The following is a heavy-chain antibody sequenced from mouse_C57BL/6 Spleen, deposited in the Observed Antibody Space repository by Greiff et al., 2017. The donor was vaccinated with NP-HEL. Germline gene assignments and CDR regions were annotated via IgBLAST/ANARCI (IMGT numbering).Heavy chain of an antibody. CDR3: ARGIDGYYWYFDV. D-gene: IGHD2-3*01. CDR1: GYSFTDYN. J-gene: IGHJ1*03. V-gene: IGHV1-39*01. Sequence: EVQLQQSGPELVKPGASVKISCKASGYSFTDYNMNWVKQSNGKSLEWIGVINPNLGTTSHNHKFKGKATLTVDQSSSTSYMQLNSLTSEDSAVYYCARGIDGYYWYFDVWGTGTTVSVS. CDR2: INPNLGTT.